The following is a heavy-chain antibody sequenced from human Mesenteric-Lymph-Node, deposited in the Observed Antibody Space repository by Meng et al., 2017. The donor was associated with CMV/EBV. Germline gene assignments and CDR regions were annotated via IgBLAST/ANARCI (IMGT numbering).Heavy chain of an antibody. V-gene: IGHV3-7*01. CDR2: IKQDGSEK. D-gene: IGHD1-26*01. CDR3: AREIRGSDNPNDAFDL. CDR1: GFTFSSYW. Sequence: GESLKISCAASGFTFSSYWMSWVRQAPGKGLEWVANIKQDGSEKYYVDSVKGRFTISRDNAKNSLYLQMNSLRAEDTAVYFCAREIRGSDNPNDAFDLWGQGTMVTVSS. J-gene: IGHJ3*01.